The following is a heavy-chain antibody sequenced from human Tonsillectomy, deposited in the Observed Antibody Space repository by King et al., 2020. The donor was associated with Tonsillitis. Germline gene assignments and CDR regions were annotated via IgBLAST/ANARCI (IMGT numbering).Heavy chain of an antibody. J-gene: IGHJ6*03. V-gene: IGHV3-33*01. CDR1: GFTFSNYA. Sequence: VQLVQSGGGVVQPGRSLRLSCAASGFTFSNYAMHWVRQAPGKGLEWVAIIWYDGSNKYYVDSVKGRFTISRDNSKNMLDLQMNSLRAEDTAVYYCVRSEGLRYFYYMHVWGKGTTVTVSS. CDR3: VRSEGLRYFYYMHV. CDR2: IWYDGSNK. D-gene: IGHD3-9*01.